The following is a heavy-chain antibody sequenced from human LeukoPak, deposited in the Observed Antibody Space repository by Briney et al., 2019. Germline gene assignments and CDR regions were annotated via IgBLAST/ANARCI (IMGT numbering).Heavy chain of an antibody. D-gene: IGHD3-10*01. Sequence: PGGSLRLSCAASGFTFSSYAMSWVRQAPGKGLEWVSANSGSGGSTYYADSVKGRFTISRDNSKNTLYLQMNSLRAEDTAVYYCHIKRFGELFLDYWGQGTLVTVSS. CDR1: GFTFSSYA. CDR2: NSGSGGST. J-gene: IGHJ4*02. CDR3: HIKRFGELFLDY. V-gene: IGHV3-23*01.